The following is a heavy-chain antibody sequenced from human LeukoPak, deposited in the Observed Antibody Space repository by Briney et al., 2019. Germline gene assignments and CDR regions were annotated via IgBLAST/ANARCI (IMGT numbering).Heavy chain of an antibody. CDR3: ARGQIGYGLDY. CDR1: SRSINNHY. CDR2: IYNSWNT. D-gene: IGHD5-18*01. J-gene: IGHJ4*02. V-gene: IGHV4-59*11. Sequence: SETLSLTCIVSSRSINNHYWRWLRQPPGKGLEWIGYIYNSWNTNYNPSLQSRVTISMDASRKLFSLNLTAVTGADTAVYYCARGQIGYGLDYWGQGTLVTVSS.